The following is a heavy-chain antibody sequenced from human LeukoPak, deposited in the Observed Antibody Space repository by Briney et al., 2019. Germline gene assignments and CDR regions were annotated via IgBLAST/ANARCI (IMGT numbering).Heavy chain of an antibody. J-gene: IGHJ6*02. Sequence: MAGGSLRLSCAASGFTFSSYSMNWVRQAPGTGLEWVSSIGSSSSYIYYADSVKGRFTISRDNAKNSLYLQMNSLRAEDTAVYYCARTSVYDYVWGSYRPHYGMDVWGQGTTVTVSS. D-gene: IGHD3-16*02. CDR2: IGSSSSYI. CDR1: GFTFSSYS. CDR3: ARTSVYDYVWGSYRPHYGMDV. V-gene: IGHV3-21*01.